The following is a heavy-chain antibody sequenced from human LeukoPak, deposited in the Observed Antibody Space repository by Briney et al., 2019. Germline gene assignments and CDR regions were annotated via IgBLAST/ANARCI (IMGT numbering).Heavy chain of an antibody. V-gene: IGHV3-21*04. CDR1: GFTFSSHS. D-gene: IGHD4-11*01. J-gene: IGHJ4*02. Sequence: GGSLRLSCAASGFTFSSHSMNWVRQAPGKGLEWVSSISSSSSYIYYADSVKGRFTISRDNAKNSLYLQMNGLRAEDTAVYYCAKLGLHPKVYFDYWGQGTLVTVSS. CDR2: ISSSSSYI. CDR3: AKLGLHPKVYFDY.